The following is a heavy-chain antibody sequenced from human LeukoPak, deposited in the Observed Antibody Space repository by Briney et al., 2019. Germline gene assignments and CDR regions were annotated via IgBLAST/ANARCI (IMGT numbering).Heavy chain of an antibody. V-gene: IGHV3-7*03. D-gene: IGHD3-10*01. CDR3: AKDNTGYYYGSGSYYGQDY. Sequence: LAGGSLRLSCAASGFTFSSYWMSWVRQAPGKGLEWVANIKQDGSEKYYVDSVKGRFTISRDNAKYTLYLQMNSLRAEDTAIYYCAKDNTGYYYGSGSYYGQDYWGQGTLVTVSS. CDR2: IKQDGSEK. CDR1: GFTFSSYW. J-gene: IGHJ4*02.